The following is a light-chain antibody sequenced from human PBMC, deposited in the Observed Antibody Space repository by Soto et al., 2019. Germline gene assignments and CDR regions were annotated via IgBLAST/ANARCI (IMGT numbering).Light chain of an antibody. CDR3: CSYAGSYSWV. J-gene: IGLJ3*02. Sequence: QSVLTQPRSMSGSPGQSVTISCTGTSSDVGSYKYVSWYQQHPGQAPKLIIYDVSERPSGVPDRFSGSKSGNTASLTISGLQVEADADYYCCSYAGSYSWVFGGGTKLTVL. V-gene: IGLV2-11*01. CDR1: SSDVGSYKY. CDR2: DVS.